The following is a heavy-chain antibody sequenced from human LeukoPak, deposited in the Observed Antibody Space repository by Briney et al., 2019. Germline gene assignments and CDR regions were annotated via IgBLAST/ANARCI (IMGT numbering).Heavy chain of an antibody. D-gene: IGHD3-22*01. Sequence: SETLSLTCTVSGGSISSYYCSWIRQPPGKGLEWIGYIYYSGSTNYNPSLKSRVTISVDTSKNQFSLKLSSVTAADTAVYYCARGVGYYYDSSGNKRKGGAFDIWSQGTMVTVSS. J-gene: IGHJ3*02. CDR2: IYYSGST. CDR3: ARGVGYYYDSSGNKRKGGAFDI. V-gene: IGHV4-59*01. CDR1: GGSISSYY.